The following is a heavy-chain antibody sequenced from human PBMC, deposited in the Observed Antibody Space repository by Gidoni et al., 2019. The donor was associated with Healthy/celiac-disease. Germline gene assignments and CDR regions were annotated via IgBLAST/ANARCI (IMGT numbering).Heavy chain of an antibody. CDR1: GGSFSGYD. J-gene: IGHJ6*02. CDR2: INHSGST. CDR3: ARGPWGGSGSYMVARVRAAYGMDV. V-gene: IGHV4-34*01. D-gene: IGHD3-10*01. Sequence: QVQLQPWGAGLFKPSETLSLTCAVSGGSFSGYDLSWIRQPPGKGLEWIGEINHSGSTNYNPSLKSRVTISVDTSKNQFSLKLSSVTAADTAVYYCARGPWGGSGSYMVARVRAAYGMDVWGQGTTVTVSS.